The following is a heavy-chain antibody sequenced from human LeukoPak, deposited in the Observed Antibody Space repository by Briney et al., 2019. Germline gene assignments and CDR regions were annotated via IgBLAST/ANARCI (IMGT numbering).Heavy chain of an antibody. CDR1: GYRFSDYW. CDR2: IYPSDSHN. J-gene: IGHJ3*02. D-gene: IGHD6-13*01. CDR3: ARHGTPAAAGSVFDI. V-gene: IGHV5-51*01. Sequence: GESLKISCKGSGYRFSDYWIGWVRQMPGKGLEWMGVIYPSDSHNKYSPSFQGQVTISADKSINTAHLQWSSLKASDTAMYYCARHGTPAAAGSVFDIWGQGTMVIVSS.